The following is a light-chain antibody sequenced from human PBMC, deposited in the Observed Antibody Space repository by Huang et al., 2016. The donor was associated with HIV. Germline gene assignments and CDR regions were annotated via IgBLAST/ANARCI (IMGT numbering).Light chain of an antibody. CDR2: DGS. Sequence: EILLTQSPGILSLAPGATAILSCGASQSVGHYLGWYQQKPGQPPRLLIFDGSNRATDIPVRFSGNGSETEFTLTITALEIEDFAVYYCHQRRSWPQTFGQGTKVEI. J-gene: IGKJ2*01. V-gene: IGKV3-11*01. CDR3: HQRRSWPQT. CDR1: QSVGHY.